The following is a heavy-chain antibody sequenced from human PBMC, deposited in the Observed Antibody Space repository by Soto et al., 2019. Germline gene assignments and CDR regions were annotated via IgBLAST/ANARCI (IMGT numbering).Heavy chain of an antibody. CDR1: GGSISSGGYY. Sequence: QVQLQESGPGLVKPSQTLSLTCTVSGGSISSGGYYWSWIRHHPGKGLEWIGCIYYSGSTYYNPSLKSRVTISVDTSKNQFSLKLSSVTAADTAVYYCASSIAAAGTWANYYGMDVWGQGTTVTVSS. J-gene: IGHJ6*02. CDR2: IYYSGST. CDR3: ASSIAAAGTWANYYGMDV. V-gene: IGHV4-31*03. D-gene: IGHD6-13*01.